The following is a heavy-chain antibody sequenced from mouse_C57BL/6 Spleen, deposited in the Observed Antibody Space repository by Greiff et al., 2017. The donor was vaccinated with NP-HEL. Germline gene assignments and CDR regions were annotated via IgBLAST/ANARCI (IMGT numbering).Heavy chain of an antibody. J-gene: IGHJ2*01. V-gene: IGHV1-19*01. Sequence: EVQLQQSGPVLVKPGASVKMSCKASGYTFTDYYMNWVKQSHGKSLEWIGVINPYNGGTSYNQQFKGKATLTVDKSSSTAYMELNSLTSEDSAVYYCARYITGTDYWGQGTTLTVSS. D-gene: IGHD4-1*01. CDR1: GYTFTDYY. CDR2: INPYNGGT. CDR3: ARYITGTDY.